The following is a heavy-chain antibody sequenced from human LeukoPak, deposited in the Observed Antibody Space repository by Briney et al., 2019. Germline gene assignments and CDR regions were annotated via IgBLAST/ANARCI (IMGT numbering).Heavy chain of an antibody. Sequence: GGSLRLSCAASGFTFDDYAMHWVRQAPGKGLEWVSGISWNSGSIGYADSVKGRFTISRDNAKNSLYLQMNSLRAEDTALYYCAKGFYDFWSGYLTYFDYWGQGTLVTVSS. V-gene: IGHV3-9*01. CDR2: ISWNSGSI. J-gene: IGHJ4*02. CDR1: GFTFDDYA. D-gene: IGHD3-3*01. CDR3: AKGFYDFWSGYLTYFDY.